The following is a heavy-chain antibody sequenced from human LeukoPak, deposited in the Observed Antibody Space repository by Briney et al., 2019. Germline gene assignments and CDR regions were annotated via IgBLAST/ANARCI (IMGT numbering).Heavy chain of an antibody. CDR3: ARVRDSSGWYGGDY. CDR1: GGSVSSGSYY. V-gene: IGHV4-61*01. CDR2: IYYSGST. D-gene: IGHD6-19*01. J-gene: IGHJ4*02. Sequence: SETLSLTCTVSGGSVSSGSYYWSWIRQPPGKGLEWIGYIYYSGSTNYNPSLKSRVTISVDTSKNQFSLKLSSATAADTAVYYCARVRDSSGWYGGDYWGQGTLVTVSS.